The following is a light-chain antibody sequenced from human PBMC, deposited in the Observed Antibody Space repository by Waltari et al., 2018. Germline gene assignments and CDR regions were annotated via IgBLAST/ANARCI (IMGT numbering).Light chain of an antibody. CDR3: ATWDGRLAGVL. CDR1: NSNIGSNV. CDR2: SND. J-gene: IGLJ2*01. V-gene: IGLV1-44*01. Sequence: QSVLTQPPSASGTPGQRVTISCSGSNSNIGSNVVNWYQQVPGMPPRLLIYSNDQRPSGVPDRFSGSKSGTSASLVISGLQSGDEGNYYCATWDGRLAGVLFGGGTKVTVL.